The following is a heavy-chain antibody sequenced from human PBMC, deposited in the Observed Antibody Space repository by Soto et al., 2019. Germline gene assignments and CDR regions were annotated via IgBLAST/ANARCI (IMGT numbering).Heavy chain of an antibody. D-gene: IGHD3-3*01. CDR3: ARDGDLRSDFWSGPLGGGWFDP. V-gene: IGHV1-69*12. J-gene: IGHJ5*02. CDR1: GGTFSNSA. CDR2: IIPIFGST. Sequence: QVQLVQSGAEVRKPGSSVKVSCKASGGTFSNSAITCVRQAPGQGLEWVGGIIPIFGSTNYAQKFQGRVTITADESKSTAYMELSSLTSEDTAVYYCARDGDLRSDFWSGPLGGGWFDPWGQGTLVTVSS.